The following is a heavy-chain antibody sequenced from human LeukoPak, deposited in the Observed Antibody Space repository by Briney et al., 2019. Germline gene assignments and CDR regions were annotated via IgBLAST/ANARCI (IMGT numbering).Heavy chain of an antibody. D-gene: IGHD3-3*01. CDR3: AGQIHYDFWSGNHDY. Sequence: PSETLSLTCAVYGGSFSGYYWSWIRQPPGKGLEWIGEINHSGSTNYNPSLKSRVTISVDTSKNQFSLKLSSVTAADTAVCYCAGQIHYDFWSGNHDYWGQGTLVTVSS. V-gene: IGHV4-34*01. CDR2: INHSGST. CDR1: GGSFSGYY. J-gene: IGHJ4*02.